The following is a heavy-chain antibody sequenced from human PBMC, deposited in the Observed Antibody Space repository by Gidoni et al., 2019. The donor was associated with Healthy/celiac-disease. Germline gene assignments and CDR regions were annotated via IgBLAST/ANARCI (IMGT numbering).Heavy chain of an antibody. V-gene: IGHV3-23*01. Sequence: GFTFSSYAMSWVRQAPGKGLEWVSAISGSGGSTYYADSVKGRFTISRDNSKNTLYLQMNSLRAEDTAVYYCATKEQWLLFYWGQGTLVTVSS. CDR2: ISGSGGST. J-gene: IGHJ4*02. D-gene: IGHD6-19*01. CDR1: GFTFSSYA. CDR3: ATKEQWLLFY.